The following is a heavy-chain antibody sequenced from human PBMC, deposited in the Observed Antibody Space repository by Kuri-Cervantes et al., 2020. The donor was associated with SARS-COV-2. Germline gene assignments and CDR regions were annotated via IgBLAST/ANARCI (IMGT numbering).Heavy chain of an antibody. CDR3: ARGRGVTPWGYYYYMDV. V-gene: IGHV4-34*01. D-gene: IGHD4-23*01. J-gene: IGHJ6*03. Sequence: SQTLSLTCAVYGRSFSGYYWNWIRQSPGKGLEWIGEINHSGSTNFNPSLKSRVTISVDTSKNQFSLKLSSVTAADTAVYYCARGRGVTPWGYYYYMDVWGKGTAVTISS. CDR2: INHSGST. CDR1: GRSFSGYY.